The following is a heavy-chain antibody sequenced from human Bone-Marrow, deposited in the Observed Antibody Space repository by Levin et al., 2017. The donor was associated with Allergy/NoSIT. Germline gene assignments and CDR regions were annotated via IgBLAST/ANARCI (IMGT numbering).Heavy chain of an antibody. D-gene: IGHD2-2*01. CDR3: ARSHTSPYFFGS. J-gene: IGHJ4*02. V-gene: IGHV3-53*01. CDR2: VYVGDTT. CDR1: GITVSSNY. Sequence: GGSLRLSCAASGITVSSNYLSWVRQAPGKGLEWVSIVYVGDTTYYADSVKGRFTISRDNSKNTLYLQMNSLRAEDTAVYYCARSHTSPYFFGSWGQGTPVTVSS.